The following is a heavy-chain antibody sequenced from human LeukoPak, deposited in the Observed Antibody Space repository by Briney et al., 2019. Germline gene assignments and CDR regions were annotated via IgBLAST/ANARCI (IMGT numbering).Heavy chain of an antibody. CDR1: VFSLTTNGVG. Sequence: SGPTLVNPTQTLTLTCTFSVFSLTTNGVGVGWVRQPPGKALEGLALIYWDDEKRYSPSLRTRLTITKDTSKSQVVLTLPNMDPVDTATYYCAHLYFYNSGGFSRTFDYWRQGTLVTVSS. CDR2: IYWDDEK. CDR3: AHLYFYNSGGFSRTFDY. D-gene: IGHD3-22*01. V-gene: IGHV2-5*02. J-gene: IGHJ4*02.